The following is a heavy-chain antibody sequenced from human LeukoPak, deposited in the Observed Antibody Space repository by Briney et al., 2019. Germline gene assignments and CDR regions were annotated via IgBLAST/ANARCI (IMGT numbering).Heavy chain of an antibody. Sequence: GGSLRLSCAASGFTFGSHAMTWVRQAPGKGLEWVSVVSAIGGSTYYADSVKGRFTISGDNSKKTLFLQMNSLRAEDTAVYYCAKEAGATQRYAFDIWGQGTMVTVSA. V-gene: IGHV3-23*01. D-gene: IGHD1-26*01. J-gene: IGHJ3*02. CDR1: GFTFGSHA. CDR2: VSAIGGST. CDR3: AKEAGATQRYAFDI.